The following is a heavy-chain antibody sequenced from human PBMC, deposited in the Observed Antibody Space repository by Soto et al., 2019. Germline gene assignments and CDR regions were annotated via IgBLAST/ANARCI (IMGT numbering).Heavy chain of an antibody. CDR2: IDPSDAYT. CDR1: GYSFTSYW. D-gene: IGHD6-13*01. V-gene: IGHV5-10-1*01. Sequence: EVQLVQSGAEVKKPGESLRISCKGSGYSFTSYWISWVRQMPGKGLEWMGRIDPSDAYTNYSPSFQGHGTISAAKSISTAYLAWSSLKASDTALYYCARLQAAAGDNGLTFDYWGQGTLVTVSS. J-gene: IGHJ4*02. CDR3: ARLQAAAGDNGLTFDY.